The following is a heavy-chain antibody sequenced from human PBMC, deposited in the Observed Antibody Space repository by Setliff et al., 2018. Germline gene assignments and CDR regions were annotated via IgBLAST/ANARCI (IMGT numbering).Heavy chain of an antibody. CDR2: INAGNGNT. D-gene: IGHD3-3*01. CDR1: GYTFTSCA. V-gene: IGHV1-3*01. Sequence: ASVKVSCKASGYTFTSCAMHWVRQAPGQRLEWMGWINAGNGNTKYSQKFQGRVTITRDTSASTAYMELSSLRSEDTAVYYCAKGFWDYDFWSGYYSTDDDAFDIWGQGTMVTVSS. J-gene: IGHJ3*02. CDR3: AKGFWDYDFWSGYYSTDDDAFDI.